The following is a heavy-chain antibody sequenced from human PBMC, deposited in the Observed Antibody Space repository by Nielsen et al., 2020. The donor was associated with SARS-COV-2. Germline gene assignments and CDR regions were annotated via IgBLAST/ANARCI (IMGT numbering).Heavy chain of an antibody. CDR3: ARQPISSGWYSGWYYGMDV. D-gene: IGHD6-19*01. V-gene: IGHV4-39*01. J-gene: IGHJ6*02. CDR2: IYYSGST. Sequence: GSLRLSCTVSGGSISSSSYYWGWIRQPPGKGLEWIGSIYYSGSTYYNPSLKSRVTKSVDTSKNQFSLKLSSVTAADTAVYYCARQPISSGWYSGWYYGMDVWGQGTTVTVSS. CDR1: GGSISSSSYY.